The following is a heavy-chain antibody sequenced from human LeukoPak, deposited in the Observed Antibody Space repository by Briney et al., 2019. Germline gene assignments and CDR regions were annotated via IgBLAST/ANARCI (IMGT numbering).Heavy chain of an antibody. D-gene: IGHD6-13*01. CDR3: ARGRSSWGWFDP. CDR1: GYSISSGYY. V-gene: IGHV4-38-2*01. Sequence: KPSETLSLTCAVSGYSISSGYYWGWIRQPPGKGLEWIGSIYHSGSTYYNPSLKSRVTISVDTSKNQFSLKLSSVTAADTALYYCARGRSSWGWFDPWGQGTLVTVSS. CDR2: IYHSGST. J-gene: IGHJ5*02.